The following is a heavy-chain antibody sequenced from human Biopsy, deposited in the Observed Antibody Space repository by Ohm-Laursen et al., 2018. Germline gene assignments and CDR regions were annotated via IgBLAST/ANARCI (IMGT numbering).Heavy chain of an antibody. CDR1: GGSISSSTTYY. V-gene: IGHV4-39*01. J-gene: IGHJ5*02. CDR3: ARHPTGFWFDP. CDR2: IYNTEIT. Sequence: TLSLTWSVSGGSISSSTTYYWAWLRQPPGKGLEWIGSIYNTEITFYNPSLKSRVTISVDTSTNQFSLKVSSVTAADTALYFCARHPTGFWFDPWGHGTLVTVSS.